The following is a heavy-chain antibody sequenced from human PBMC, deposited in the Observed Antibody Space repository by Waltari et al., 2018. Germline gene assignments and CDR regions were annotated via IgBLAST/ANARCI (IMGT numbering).Heavy chain of an antibody. CDR3: ARATGVNWFAP. CDR2: IYPDDSDT. CDR1: GCSSTPYW. V-gene: IGHV5-51*03. D-gene: IGHD3-10*01. Sequence: EVQLVQSGAAIGRPGEAMKISCKGSGCSSTPYWIGWVRQMPGKGLEWMGFIYPDDSDTRYSPSFQGQVTISVDKSINTAYLQWSSLKASDTAMYYCARATGVNWFAPWGQGTLVTVSS. J-gene: IGHJ5*02.